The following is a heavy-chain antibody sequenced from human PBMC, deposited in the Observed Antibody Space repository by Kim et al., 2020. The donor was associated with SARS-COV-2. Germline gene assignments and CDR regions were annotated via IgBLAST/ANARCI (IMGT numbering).Heavy chain of an antibody. CDR3: ARPLSNEILTGSGMDV. CDR2: ISSSSSFI. D-gene: IGHD3-9*01. J-gene: IGHJ6*02. V-gene: IGHV3-21*01. Sequence: GGSLRLSCAASGFTFSDYSMAWVRQAPGKGLEWVASISSSSSFIHYADSLKGRFTISRDNAKKSLYLQMNSLRAEDTAVYYCARPLSNEILTGSGMDVWGQQTTPTVSS. CDR1: GFTFSDYS.